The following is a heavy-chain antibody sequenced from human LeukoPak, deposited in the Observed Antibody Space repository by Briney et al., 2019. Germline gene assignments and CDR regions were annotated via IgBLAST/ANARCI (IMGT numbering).Heavy chain of an antibody. CDR1: GFTFSSYW. CDR3: AKDGRQQLVRSYYYYGMDV. Sequence: GGSLRLSCAASGFTFSSYWMSWIRQAPGKGLEWVANIKQDGSEKYYVDSVKGRFTISRDNSKNTLYLQMNSLRAEDTAVYYCAKDGRQQLVRSYYYYGMDVWGQGTTVTVSS. CDR2: IKQDGSEK. D-gene: IGHD6-13*01. V-gene: IGHV3-7*01. J-gene: IGHJ6*02.